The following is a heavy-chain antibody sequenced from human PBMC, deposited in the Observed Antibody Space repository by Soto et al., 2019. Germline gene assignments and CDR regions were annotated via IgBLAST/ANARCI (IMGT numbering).Heavy chain of an antibody. J-gene: IGHJ6*02. CDR3: TRDLGTRVNDYYGMDV. CDR1: GFTFSSYG. Sequence: QVQLVESGGGVVQPGRSLRLSCAASGFTFSSYGMHWVRQAPGKGLEWVAVIWFDGSNKYYADSVEGRFTISRDNSKNTLYLQMSSLRAEDTAVYYCTRDLGTRVNDYYGMDVWGQGTAVTVSS. D-gene: IGHD1-1*01. CDR2: IWFDGSNK. V-gene: IGHV3-33*01.